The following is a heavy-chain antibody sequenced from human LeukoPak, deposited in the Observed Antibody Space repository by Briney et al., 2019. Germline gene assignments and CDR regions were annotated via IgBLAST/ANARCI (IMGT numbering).Heavy chain of an antibody. CDR3: ARGGQGLELRRSFDY. CDR1: GYTFNYYA. J-gene: IGHJ4*02. V-gene: IGHV1-18*01. CDR2: INAYNSNA. Sequence: GASVKVSCKASGYTFNYYATSWVRQAPGQGLEWMGWINAYNSNAHYAQNLQGRVTMTIDTSTSTAYMELRSLRSDDTAVYYCARGGQGLELRRSFDYWGQGTLVTVSS. D-gene: IGHD1-7*01.